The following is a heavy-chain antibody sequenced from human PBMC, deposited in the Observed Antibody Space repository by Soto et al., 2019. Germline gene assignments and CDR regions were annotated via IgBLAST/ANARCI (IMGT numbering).Heavy chain of an antibody. CDR2: VNPIVGMS. CDR3: ATSYGSGSTHFDS. CDR1: GGTFNSYT. V-gene: IGHV1-69*02. J-gene: IGHJ4*02. D-gene: IGHD3-10*01. Sequence: QVQLVQSGPEEKKPGSLVKVSCTASGGTFNSYTLNWMRQAPGQRPEWVGRVNPIVGMSTSASKFQGRVTLTADKSTNRAYMDLTGLKSEDTAVYYCATSYGSGSTHFDSWGQGTLVTVAS.